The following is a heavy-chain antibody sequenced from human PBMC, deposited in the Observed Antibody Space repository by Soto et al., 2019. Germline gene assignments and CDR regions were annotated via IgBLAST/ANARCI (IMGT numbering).Heavy chain of an antibody. D-gene: IGHD2-15*01. J-gene: IGHJ4*02. CDR1: GFTFSSYA. CDR3: ARGRGDVVASRAAYYFDY. CDR2: ISYDGSNK. Sequence: QVQLVESGGGVVQPGRSLRLSCAASGFTFSSYAMHWVRQAPGKGLEWVAVISYDGSNKYYADSVKGRFTISRDNSKNPLYLQMNSLRAEDSAVYYCARGRGDVVASRAAYYFDYWGQGTLVTVSS. V-gene: IGHV3-30-3*01.